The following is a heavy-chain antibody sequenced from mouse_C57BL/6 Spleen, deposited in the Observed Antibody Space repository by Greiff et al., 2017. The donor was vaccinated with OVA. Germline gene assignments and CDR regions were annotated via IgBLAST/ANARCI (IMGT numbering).Heavy chain of an antibody. CDR2: INPSTGGT. CDR1: GYSFTGYY. D-gene: IGHD2-4*01. Sequence: EVQLQQSGPELVKPGASVKISCKASGYSFTGYYMNWVKQSPEKSLEWIGEINPSTGGTTYNQKFKAKATLTVDKSSSTAYMQLKSLTSEDSAVYYCARGDYDYGGGLWGQGTTLTVSS. V-gene: IGHV1-42*01. J-gene: IGHJ2*01. CDR3: ARGDYDYGGGL.